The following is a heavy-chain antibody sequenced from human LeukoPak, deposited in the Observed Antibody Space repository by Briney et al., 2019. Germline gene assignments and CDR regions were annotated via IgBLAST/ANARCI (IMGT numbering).Heavy chain of an antibody. J-gene: IGHJ5*02. Sequence: ASVKVSCKASGYTFTNYGISWVRQAPGQGLEWMGWISAYNGNTNYAQKLQGRVTMTTDTSTSTAYMELRSLRSDDTAVYYCARKNANYYDIWFDPWGQGTLVTVSS. V-gene: IGHV1-18*01. CDR3: ARKNANYYDIWFDP. CDR2: ISAYNGNT. D-gene: IGHD3-22*01. CDR1: GYTFTNYG.